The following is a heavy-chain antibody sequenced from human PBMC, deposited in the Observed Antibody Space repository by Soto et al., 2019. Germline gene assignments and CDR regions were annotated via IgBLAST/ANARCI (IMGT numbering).Heavy chain of an antibody. V-gene: IGHV3-48*03. CDR2: ISSGGDTT. CDR3: TRGRIPY. J-gene: IGHJ4*02. CDR1: GFTFTNFP. Sequence: EVQLVESVGGLVQPGGSLRLSCAASGFTFTNFPMTWVRQAPGKGLEWTSYISSGGDTTYYADSVKGRFIISRDNARSSLYLQMNSLRVEDTAIYYCTRGRIPYWGQGILVTVSS.